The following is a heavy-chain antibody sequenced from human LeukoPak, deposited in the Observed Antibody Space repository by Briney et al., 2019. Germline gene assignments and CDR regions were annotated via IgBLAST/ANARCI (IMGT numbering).Heavy chain of an antibody. J-gene: IGHJ4*02. CDR1: GFTFNGSA. CDR2: IRSKAHRYAT. V-gene: IGHV3-73*01. D-gene: IGHD4-17*01. CDR3: TRRHYGDYVVDN. Sequence: GGSLRLSCATSGFTFNGSALHWVRQASGQGLEWVGRIRSKAHRYATAYAASVKGRFTVSRDDSKNMAYLQMNSLKTEDTAIYYCTRRHYGDYVVDNWGQGTLVTVSS.